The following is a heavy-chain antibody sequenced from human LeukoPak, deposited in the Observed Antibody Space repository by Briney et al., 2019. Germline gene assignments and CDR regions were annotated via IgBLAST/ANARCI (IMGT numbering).Heavy chain of an antibody. D-gene: IGHD2-21*02. J-gene: IGHJ3*02. V-gene: IGHV4-38-2*02. CDR2: IYHSGST. CDR3: ARTSNLCGGDCYSDLHDAFDI. CDR1: GYSINSGYY. Sequence: SETLSLTCTVSGYSINSGYYWGWIRQPPGKGLEWIGSIYHSGSTYYNPSLKSRVTISVDTSKNQFSLKLSSVTAADTAVYYCARTSNLCGGDCYSDLHDAFDIWGQGTMVTVSS.